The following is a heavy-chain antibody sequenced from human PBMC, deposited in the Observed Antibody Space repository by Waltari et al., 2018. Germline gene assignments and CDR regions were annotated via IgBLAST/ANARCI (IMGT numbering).Heavy chain of an antibody. D-gene: IGHD3-10*01. J-gene: IGHJ5*02. Sequence: QVQLVQSGAEVKKPGASVKVSCKTSGYTFTNYGITWVRTAPGQGLEWLGWISAYNGNTNYAQKLQGRVTMTTDTSTSIAYMEVRSLRSDDTAVYYCAREGDGSGRRGWFDPWGQGTLVTVSS. CDR2: ISAYNGNT. CDR3: AREGDGSGRRGWFDP. V-gene: IGHV1-18*01. CDR1: GYTFTNYG.